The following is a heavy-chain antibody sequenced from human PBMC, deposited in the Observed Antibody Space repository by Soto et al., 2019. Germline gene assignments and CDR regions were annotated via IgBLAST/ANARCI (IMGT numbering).Heavy chain of an antibody. J-gene: IGHJ4*02. CDR2: ISWDDDR. D-gene: IGHD6-13*01. CDR1: GFSLSTSGVG. CDR3: AHRWAADSSLDY. V-gene: IGHV2-5*02. Sequence: QITLKESGPTLVKPTQTLTLTCTFSGFSLSTSGVGVGWIRQPPGKALEWLALISWDDDRRYSQSLKSRLTITKDTSKNQVVLTMTNLDPGDTATYYCAHRWAADSSLDYWGQGTMVTVSS.